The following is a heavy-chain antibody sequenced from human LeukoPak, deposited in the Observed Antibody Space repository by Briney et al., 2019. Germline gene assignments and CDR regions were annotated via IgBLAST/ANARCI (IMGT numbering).Heavy chain of an antibody. J-gene: IGHJ4*02. CDR1: GFTFSSYS. V-gene: IGHV3-21*01. CDR3: ARDREGIAVAGYDY. D-gene: IGHD6-19*01. CDR2: ISSSSSYI. Sequence: GGSLRLSCAASGFTFSSYSMNWVRQALGKGLEWVSSISSSSSYIYYADSVKGRFTISRDNAKNSLYLQMNSLRAEDTAVYYCARDREGIAVAGYDYWGQGTLVTVSS.